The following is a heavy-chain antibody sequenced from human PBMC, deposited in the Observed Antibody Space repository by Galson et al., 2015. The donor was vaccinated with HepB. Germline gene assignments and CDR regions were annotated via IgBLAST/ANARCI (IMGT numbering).Heavy chain of an antibody. D-gene: IGHD6-19*01. CDR2: SFFGGNT. Sequence: ETLSLTCTVPGGSTRYYYWSWIRQPPGKGLEWLGYSFFGGNTNYNPSLKRRVSISGDTSKNQFSLKLSSVTAADTPVYYCARHVVKGGSGWYGYYYGMDVWGQGTTVTVSS. CDR1: GGSTRYYY. J-gene: IGHJ6*02. CDR3: ARHVVKGGSGWYGYYYGMDV. V-gene: IGHV4-59*08.